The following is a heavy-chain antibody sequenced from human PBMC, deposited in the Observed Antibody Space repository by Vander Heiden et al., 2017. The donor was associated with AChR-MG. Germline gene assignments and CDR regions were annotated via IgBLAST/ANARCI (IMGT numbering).Heavy chain of an antibody. Sequence: EVQLVESGGGLIQPGESLRLSCAASGFTVTSNYISWVRQAPGKGLEWVSIIYSDGRTYYPDSVKGRFTISRDTSRNTVYLQMNSLRAEDTAVYYCARTHSYGSIEAVYFDYWGQGTLVTVSS. J-gene: IGHJ4*02. CDR3: ARTHSYGSIEAVYFDY. CDR2: IYSDGRT. D-gene: IGHD5-18*01. V-gene: IGHV3-53*01. CDR1: GFTVTSNY.